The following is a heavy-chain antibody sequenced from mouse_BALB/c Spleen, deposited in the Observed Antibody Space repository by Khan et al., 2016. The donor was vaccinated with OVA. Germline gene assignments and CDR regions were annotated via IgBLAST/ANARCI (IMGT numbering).Heavy chain of an antibody. CDR3: TRDYGSLYWYFDV. CDR2: IYYSGTI. CDR1: GISITTGNYR. V-gene: IGHV3-5*02. Sequence: EVELVESGPGLVKPSQTVSLTCTVTGISITTGNYRWSWIRQFPGNKLEWIGNIYYSGTITYNPSLTSRTTLTRETSKSQFFLEMNSLTAEDTATYFCTRDYGSLYWYFDVWGAGTTVTVSS. J-gene: IGHJ1*01. D-gene: IGHD1-1*01.